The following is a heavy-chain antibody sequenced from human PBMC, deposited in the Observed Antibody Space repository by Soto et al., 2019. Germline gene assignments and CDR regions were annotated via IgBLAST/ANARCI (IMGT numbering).Heavy chain of an antibody. CDR1: GESLRGYY. Sequence: QVQLQQWGTGLLKPSETLSLHCAVYGESLRGYYWSWIRQTPAMGLEWIGEINHRGTTNHDSSLKRRAIISIATSKNQVSLRLNYVTAADTAVYYCARGYPRSILSTSLTTSYWFDSWGQGTRVTVSS. CDR3: ARGYPRSILSTSLTTSYWFDS. CDR2: INHRGTT. V-gene: IGHV4-34*04. J-gene: IGHJ5*01. D-gene: IGHD2-21*01.